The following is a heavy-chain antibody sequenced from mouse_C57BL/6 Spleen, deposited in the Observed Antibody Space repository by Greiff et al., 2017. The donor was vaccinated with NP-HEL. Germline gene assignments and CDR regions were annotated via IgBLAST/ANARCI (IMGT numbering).Heavy chain of an antibody. J-gene: IGHJ4*01. V-gene: IGHV1-4*01. CDR1: GYTFTSYT. CDR2: INPSSGYT. Sequence: VQLQQSGAELARPGASVKMSCKASGYTFTSYTMHWVKQRPGQGLEWIGYINPSSGYTKYNQKFKDKATLTADKSSSTAYMQLSSLTSEDSAVYYCARDSNYAMDDWGQGTSVTVSS. CDR3: ARDSNYAMDD. D-gene: IGHD2-5*01.